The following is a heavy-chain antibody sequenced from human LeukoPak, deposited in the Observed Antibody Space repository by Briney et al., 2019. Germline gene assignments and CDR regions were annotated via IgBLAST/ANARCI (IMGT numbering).Heavy chain of an antibody. Sequence: ASVKVSCEASGCTFTSYGISWVRQAPGQGLEWMGWISAYNGNTNYAQKLQGRVTMTTDTSTSTAYMELRSLRSDDTAVYYCERGSGVSSSGYPSFDYYYGMDVWGQGTTVTVSS. D-gene: IGHD6-13*01. J-gene: IGHJ6*02. CDR2: ISAYNGNT. CDR3: ERGSGVSSSGYPSFDYYYGMDV. CDR1: GCTFTSYG. V-gene: IGHV1-18*01.